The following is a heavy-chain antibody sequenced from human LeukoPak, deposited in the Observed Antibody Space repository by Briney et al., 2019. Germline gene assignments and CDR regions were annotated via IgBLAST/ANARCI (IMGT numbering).Heavy chain of an antibody. Sequence: SETLSLTCTVSGGSISSYYWSWIRQPAGKGLEWIGRIYTSGSTNYNPSLKSRVTMSVDTSKNQFSLKLSSVTAADTAVYYCARDYYDFWSGYPYYMDVWGKGTTVTVSS. CDR3: ARDYYDFWSGYPYYMDV. CDR1: GGSISSYY. D-gene: IGHD3-3*01. CDR2: IYTSGST. J-gene: IGHJ6*03. V-gene: IGHV4-4*07.